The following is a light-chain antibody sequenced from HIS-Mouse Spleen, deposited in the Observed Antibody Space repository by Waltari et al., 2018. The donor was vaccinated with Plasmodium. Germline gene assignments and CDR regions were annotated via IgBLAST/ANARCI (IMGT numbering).Light chain of an antibody. V-gene: IGKV3-15*01. J-gene: IGKJ3*01. Sequence: EIVMTQSPATLSVSPGARATLSCRASQSVSSNLAWYQQKPGQAPRLLIYGASTRATGSPARFSGSGSGTEFTLTISSLQSEDFAVYYCQQYNNWSFTFGPGTKVVIK. CDR1: QSVSSN. CDR3: QQYNNWSFT. CDR2: GAS.